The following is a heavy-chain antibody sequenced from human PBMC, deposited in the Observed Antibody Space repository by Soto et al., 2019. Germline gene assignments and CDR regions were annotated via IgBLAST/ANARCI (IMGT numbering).Heavy chain of an antibody. D-gene: IGHD3-10*01. CDR1: GYSFTNYW. V-gene: IGHV5-51*01. J-gene: IGHJ6*02. CDR2: IYPGDSDT. Sequence: GESLKISCKGSGYSFTNYWIGWVRQMPGKGLEWMGIIYPGDSDTGYSPSFQGQVTISADKSISTAYLQWSSLKASDTAMYYCARLGTMVRGVLHHYQYGMDVWGQGTTVTVSS. CDR3: ARLGTMVRGVLHHYQYGMDV.